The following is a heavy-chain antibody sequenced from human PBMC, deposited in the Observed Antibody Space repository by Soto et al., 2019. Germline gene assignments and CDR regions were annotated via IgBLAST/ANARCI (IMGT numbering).Heavy chain of an antibody. V-gene: IGHV1-18*01. J-gene: IGHJ6*02. D-gene: IGHD3-10*01. CDR2: IRAYNGDT. Sequence: ASVKVSCKTSGYTFTAYDIYWVRQAPGQGLEWMGWIRAYNGDTNYAQKFQTRVTMSTDKSTDTAYMDLRSLTSDDAAIYYCARAGAAPYYYYGLDVWGQGTTVTVSS. CDR3: ARAGAAPYYYYGLDV. CDR1: GYTFTAYD.